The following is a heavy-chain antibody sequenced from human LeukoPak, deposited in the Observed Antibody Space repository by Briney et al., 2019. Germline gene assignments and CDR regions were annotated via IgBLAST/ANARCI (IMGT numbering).Heavy chain of an antibody. CDR2: INHSGST. CDR1: GGSFSGYY. J-gene: IGHJ4*02. CDR3: ARGLAARPPI. Sequence: SETLSLTCAAYGGSFSGYYWSWIRQPPGKGLEWIGEINHSGSTNYNPSLKSRVTISVDTSKNQFSLKLSSVTAADTAVYYCARGLAARPPIWGQGTLVTVSS. V-gene: IGHV4-34*01. D-gene: IGHD6-6*01.